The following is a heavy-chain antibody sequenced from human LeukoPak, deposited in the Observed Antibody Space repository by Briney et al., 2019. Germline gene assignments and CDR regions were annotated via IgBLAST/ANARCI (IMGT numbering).Heavy chain of an antibody. D-gene: IGHD3-9*01. J-gene: IGHJ3*02. CDR2: IKQDGSDT. CDR1: GLHFTTYW. Sequence: GGSLRLSCAASGLHFTTYWMTWVRQAPGKGLDWVGNIKQDGSDTNYVDSVKGRFTISRDNAKRLLFLQMNSLRDEDTAVYYCARDLPDVLTGYYDNAFDIWGQGTMVTVSS. CDR3: ARDLPDVLTGYYDNAFDI. V-gene: IGHV3-7*03.